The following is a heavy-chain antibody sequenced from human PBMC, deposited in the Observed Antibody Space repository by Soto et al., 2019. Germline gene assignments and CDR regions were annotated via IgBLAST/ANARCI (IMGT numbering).Heavy chain of an antibody. J-gene: IGHJ6*02. V-gene: IGHV1-8*01. Sequence: ASVKVSCKASGYTFASFDINWVRQATGQGPEWMGWMNPNSGNTGYAQKFQGRVTMTRDTSISTAYMELSSLRSEDTAVYYCARGLYYYVLDVWGQGTTVTVSS. CDR1: GYTFASFD. CDR3: ARGLYYYVLDV. CDR2: MNPNSGNT.